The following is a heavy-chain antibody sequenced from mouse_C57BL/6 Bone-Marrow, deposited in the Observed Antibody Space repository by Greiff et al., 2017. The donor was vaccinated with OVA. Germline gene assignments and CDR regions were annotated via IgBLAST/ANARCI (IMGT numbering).Heavy chain of an antibody. V-gene: IGHV1-64*01. J-gene: IGHJ3*01. Sequence: QVQLQQPGAELVKPGASVKLSCKASGYTFTSYWMHWVKQRPGQGLEWIGMIHPNSGSTNYNEKFKSKATLTVNKSSSTAYMELRSLTSEDSAVYYCARFSGAWFAYWGQGTLVTVSA. D-gene: IGHD3-1*01. CDR2: IHPNSGST. CDR3: ARFSGAWFAY. CDR1: GYTFTSYW.